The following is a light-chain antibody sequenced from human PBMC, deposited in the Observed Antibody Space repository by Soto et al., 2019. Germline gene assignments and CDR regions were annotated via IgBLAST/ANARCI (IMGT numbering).Light chain of an antibody. Sequence: QSVLTQPPSVSGAPGQRVTISCAGSTSNIGAGYDVHWYQQLPGTAPKLLIYGNINRPSGVPDRFSGSNSGTSASLAITGLQAEDEADYFCCSYAGGYTYLFGTGTKVTVL. CDR2: GNI. CDR3: CSYAGGYTYL. J-gene: IGLJ1*01. V-gene: IGLV1-40*01. CDR1: TSNIGAGYD.